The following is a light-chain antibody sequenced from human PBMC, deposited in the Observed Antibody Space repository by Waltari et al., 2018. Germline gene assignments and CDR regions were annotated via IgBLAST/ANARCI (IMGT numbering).Light chain of an antibody. CDR2: EAS. CDR3: QHYYSSPHT. CDR1: QDITND. V-gene: IGKV1-NL1*01. Sequence: DIQVTQSPSSLSASVGDRVTITCRASQDITNDLAWYQQKPGETPKLLISEASSLQSGIPSRFSGSGSGTDFTLTISSLQSEDFATYYCQHYYSSPHTFGQGTKVEVK. J-gene: IGKJ2*01.